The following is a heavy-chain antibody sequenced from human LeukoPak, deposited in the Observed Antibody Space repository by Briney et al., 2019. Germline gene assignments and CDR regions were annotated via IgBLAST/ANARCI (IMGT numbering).Heavy chain of an antibody. J-gene: IGHJ3*02. V-gene: IGHV4-34*01. Sequence: SETLSLTCAVYGGSFSDYYWNWIRQPPGKGLEWIGEINHSGSINYNPSLESRVSMSVDTSKNQFSLKLNSVTAADTAVYYCARPYDSSGYYIRGAFDIWGQGAMVTVS. CDR2: INHSGSI. CDR3: ARPYDSSGYYIRGAFDI. D-gene: IGHD3-22*01. CDR1: GGSFSDYY.